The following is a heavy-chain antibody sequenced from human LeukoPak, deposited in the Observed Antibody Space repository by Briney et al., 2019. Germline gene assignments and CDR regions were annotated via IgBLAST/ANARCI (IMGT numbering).Heavy chain of an antibody. V-gene: IGHV3-64*01. J-gene: IGHJ4*02. CDR2: ISSNGDHT. Sequence: GGSLRLSCAASGFTFSSHAMHWVRQAPGKGLEYVSAISSNGDHTYYASSVKGRFTISRDNSKNTLYLQMGSLRAEDMAVYYCARDLGYSYGCVDYWGQGTLVTVSS. D-gene: IGHD5-18*01. CDR3: ARDLGYSYGCVDY. CDR1: GFTFSSHA.